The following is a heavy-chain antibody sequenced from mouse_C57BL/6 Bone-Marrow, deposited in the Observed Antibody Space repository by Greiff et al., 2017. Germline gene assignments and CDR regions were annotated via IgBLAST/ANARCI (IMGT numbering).Heavy chain of an antibody. J-gene: IGHJ3*01. CDR2: ISSGGSYT. Sequence: EVNLVESGGDLVKPGGSLKLSCAASGFTFSSYGMSWVRQTPDKRLEWVATISSGGSYTYYPDSVKGRFTISRDNAKNTLYLQMSSLKSEDTAMYDYARGGSWFAYWGQGTLVTVSA. V-gene: IGHV5-6*01. CDR3: ARGGSWFAY. CDR1: GFTFSSYG.